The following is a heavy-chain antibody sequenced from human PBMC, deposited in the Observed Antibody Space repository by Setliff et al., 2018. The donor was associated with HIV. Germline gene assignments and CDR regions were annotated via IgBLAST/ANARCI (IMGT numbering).Heavy chain of an antibody. Sequence: ASVKVSCKTSGYTFTAYYIHWVRQAPGQGLEWMGIINPSGGSTSYAQKFQGRVTMTRDTSTSTVYMELSSLRSEDTAVYYCAIEYSSSLVRGDYWGQGTLVTVSS. D-gene: IGHD6-6*01. CDR2: INPSGGST. CDR1: GYTFTAYY. J-gene: IGHJ4*02. CDR3: AIEYSSSLVRGDY. V-gene: IGHV1-46*03.